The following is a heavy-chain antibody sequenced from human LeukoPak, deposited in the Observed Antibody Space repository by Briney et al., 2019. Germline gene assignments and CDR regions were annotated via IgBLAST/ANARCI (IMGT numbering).Heavy chain of an antibody. V-gene: IGHV3-48*04. J-gene: IGHJ4*02. D-gene: IGHD5-12*01. Sequence: GGSLRLSCAASGFTFSSYSMNWVRQAPGKGLEWVSYISSSGSTIYYADSVKGRFTISRDNAKNSLYLQMNSLRAEDTALYYCARWLQEYYFDYWGQGTLVTVSS. CDR2: ISSSGSTI. CDR1: GFTFSSYS. CDR3: ARWLQEYYFDY.